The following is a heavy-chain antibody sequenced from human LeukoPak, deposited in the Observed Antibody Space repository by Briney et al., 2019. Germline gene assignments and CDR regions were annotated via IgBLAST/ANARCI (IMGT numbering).Heavy chain of an antibody. D-gene: IGHD3-16*02. J-gene: IGHJ4*02. CDR1: GGSFSGYY. Sequence: SETLSLTCAVYGGSFSGYYWSWIRQPPGKGLEWIGEINHSGSTNYNPSLKSRVTISVDTPKNQFSLKLSSVTAADTAVYYCARNGVYVWGSYRYTLTRFDYWGQGTLVTVSS. V-gene: IGHV4-34*01. CDR2: INHSGST. CDR3: ARNGVYVWGSYRYTLTRFDY.